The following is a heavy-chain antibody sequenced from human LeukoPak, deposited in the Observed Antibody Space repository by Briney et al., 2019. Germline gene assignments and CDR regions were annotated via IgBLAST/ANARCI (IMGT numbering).Heavy chain of an antibody. CDR3: ARSPWIQLWLGAFDI. CDR2: IYHSGST. D-gene: IGHD5-18*01. Sequence: SETLSLTCALSGYSISSGYYWGWIRQPPGKGLGWLGGIYHSGSTYYNPSLESRVTISVDTSKNQFSLKLSSVTAADTAVYYCARSPWIQLWLGAFDIWGQGTMVTVPS. V-gene: IGHV4-38-2*01. CDR1: GYSISSGYY. J-gene: IGHJ3*02.